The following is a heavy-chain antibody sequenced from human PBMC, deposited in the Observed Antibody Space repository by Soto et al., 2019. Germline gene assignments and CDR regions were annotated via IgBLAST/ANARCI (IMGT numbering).Heavy chain of an antibody. CDR3: ARNQTPRQYCSGGSCSTDFDY. Sequence: QVQLVQSGAEVKKPGSSVKVSCKASGGTFSSYAISWVRQAPGQGLEWMGIINPSGGSTSYAQKFQGRVTMTRDTSTGTVYMELSSLRSEDTAVYYCARNQTPRQYCSGGSCSTDFDYWGQGTLVTVSS. V-gene: IGHV1-46*01. CDR2: INPSGGST. CDR1: GGTFSSYA. D-gene: IGHD2-15*01. J-gene: IGHJ4*02.